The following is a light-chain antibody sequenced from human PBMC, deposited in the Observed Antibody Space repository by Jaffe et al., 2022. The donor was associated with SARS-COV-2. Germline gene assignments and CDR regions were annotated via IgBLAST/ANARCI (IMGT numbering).Light chain of an antibody. J-gene: IGKJ2*01. CDR2: DAS. CDR1: QDIMKY. Sequence: DIQMTQSPSSLSASVGDRVTITCQASQDIMKYLNWYQKKPGKAPKLLIYDASNLEAGVPSRFSGSGSGTVFTLTISSLQTEDVATYYCQQYDNVPQTFGQGTKLEIK. CDR3: QQYDNVPQT. V-gene: IGKV1-33*01.